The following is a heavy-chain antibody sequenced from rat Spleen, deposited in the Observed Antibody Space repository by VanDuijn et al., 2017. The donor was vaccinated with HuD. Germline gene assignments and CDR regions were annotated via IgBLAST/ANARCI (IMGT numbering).Heavy chain of an antibody. J-gene: IGHJ2*01. CDR1: GFTFSDYY. CDR2: ISYDGSRT. CDR3: ARHKNSGYEN. Sequence: EVQLVESDGGLVQPGRSLKLSCAASGFTFSDYYMAWVRQAPTKGLEWVAAISYDGSRTYYRDSVKGRFTISSNNAKSTLYLQMDSLRSEDTATYYCARHKNSGYENWGQGVMVTVSS. V-gene: IGHV5-29*01. D-gene: IGHD4-3*01.